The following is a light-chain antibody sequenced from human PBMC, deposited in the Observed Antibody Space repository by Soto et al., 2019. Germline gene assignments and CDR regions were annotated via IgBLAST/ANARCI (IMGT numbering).Light chain of an antibody. CDR1: RSNIGSQV. Sequence: QSVLTQPPSASGAPGQRVTISCSGTRSNIGSQVVQWFQHLPGTAPKLLIQNNNERPSGVPDRFSGAKSGTSASLAIRGLQSEDEGDYYCATLDDNVDGPVFGGGTKLPVL. V-gene: IGLV1-44*01. J-gene: IGLJ2*01. CDR2: NNN. CDR3: ATLDDNVDGPV.